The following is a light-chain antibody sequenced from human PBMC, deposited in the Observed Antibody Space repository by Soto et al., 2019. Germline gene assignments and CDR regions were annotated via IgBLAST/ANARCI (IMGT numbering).Light chain of an antibody. CDR3: QQYNNWPPRDT. V-gene: IGKV3-15*01. CDR2: GAS. CDR1: QSVSSN. J-gene: IGKJ5*01. Sequence: DIVLTQSPGTLSFSPGERATLSWKSSQSVSSNLAWYQQKPGQAPRLLVYGASTRATGIPARFSGSGSWTEFTRTISSLQSEEFAVYYCQQYNNWPPRDTFFQGTRLEI.